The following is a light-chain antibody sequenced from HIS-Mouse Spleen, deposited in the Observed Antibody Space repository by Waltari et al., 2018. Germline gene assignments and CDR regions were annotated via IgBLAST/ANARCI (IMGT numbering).Light chain of an antibody. CDR2: KVS. CDR1: QRLVHSDGNTY. Sequence: DVVMTQSPLSLPVTLGQPASISCRSSQRLVHSDGNTYLNWFQQRPGQSPRRLIYKVSNRDSGVPDRFSGSGSGTDFTLKISRVEAEDVGVYYCMQGTHWLTCGGGTKVEIK. V-gene: IGKV2-30*02. J-gene: IGKJ4*01. CDR3: MQGTHWLT.